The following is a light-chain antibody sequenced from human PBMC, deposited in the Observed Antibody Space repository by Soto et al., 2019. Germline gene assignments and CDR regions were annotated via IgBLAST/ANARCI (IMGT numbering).Light chain of an antibody. CDR1: KNSVKH. Sequence: DIQMTQSPSVLSASVGDRVTITSRPSKNSVKHWKWYQQKTGKEPQLLIYAASTLQRGVPSRFSGSGSGTDFTLTISSLQHEDFATYYCRQSFTTLALTFGGGTKV. J-gene: IGKJ4*01. V-gene: IGKV1-39*01. CDR3: RQSFTTLALT. CDR2: AAS.